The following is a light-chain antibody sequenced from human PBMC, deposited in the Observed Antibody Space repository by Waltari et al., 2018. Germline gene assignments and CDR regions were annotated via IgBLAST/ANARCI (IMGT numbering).Light chain of an antibody. V-gene: IGKV1-39*01. CDR3: QQSSSTPQST. CDR1: QNIGKY. Sequence: DIQMTQSPSPLSASIGDRVTITCRASQNIGKYLNWYQHKPGKAPKLLIYAASSLLSGVPSRFSGSGSGTDFTFTISSLQPEDFATYYCQQSSSTPQSTFGQGTRLEIK. CDR2: AAS. J-gene: IGKJ5*01.